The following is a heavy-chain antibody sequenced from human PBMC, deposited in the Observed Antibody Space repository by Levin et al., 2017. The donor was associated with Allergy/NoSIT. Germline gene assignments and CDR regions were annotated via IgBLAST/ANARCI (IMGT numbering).Heavy chain of an antibody. CDR1: GYTLTELS. Sequence: ASVKVSCKVSGYTLTELSMHWVRQAPGKGLEWMGGFDPEDGETIYAQKFQGRVTMTEDTSTDTAYMELSSLRSEDTAVYYCATAIIAAMTFDYWGQGTLVTVSS. CDR2: FDPEDGET. V-gene: IGHV1-24*01. CDR3: ATAIIAAMTFDY. J-gene: IGHJ4*02. D-gene: IGHD6-6*01.